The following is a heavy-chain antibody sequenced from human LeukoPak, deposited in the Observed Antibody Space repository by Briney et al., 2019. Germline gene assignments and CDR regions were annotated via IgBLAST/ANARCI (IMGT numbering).Heavy chain of an antibody. J-gene: IGHJ1*01. V-gene: IGHV3-30*04. CDR2: ISYDGSNK. D-gene: IGHD3-3*01. Sequence: PGGSLRLSCAASGFTFSSYAMHWVRQAPGKGLEWVAVISYDGSNKYYADSVKGRFTISRDNSKNTLYLQMNSLRAEDTAVYYCARARGIFGGVIRGYFQHWGQGTLVTVSS. CDR1: GFTFSSYA. CDR3: ARARGIFGGVIRGYFQH.